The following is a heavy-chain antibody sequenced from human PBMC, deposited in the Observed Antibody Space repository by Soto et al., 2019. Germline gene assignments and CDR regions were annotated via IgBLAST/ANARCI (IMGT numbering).Heavy chain of an antibody. CDR2: ISSSSSYI. J-gene: IGHJ3*02. D-gene: IGHD3-10*01. V-gene: IGHV3-21*01. CDR3: AVVLLSNAFDI. CDR1: GFTFSSYS. Sequence: GSLRLSCAASGFTFSSYSMNWVRQAPGKGLEWVSSISSSSSYIYYADSVKGRFTISRDNAKNSLYLQMNSLRAEDTAVYYCAVVLLSNAFDIWGQGTMVTVSS.